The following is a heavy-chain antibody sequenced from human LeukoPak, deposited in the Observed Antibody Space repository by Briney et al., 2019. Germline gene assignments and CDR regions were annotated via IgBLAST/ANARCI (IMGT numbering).Heavy chain of an antibody. D-gene: IGHD4-17*01. CDR1: GYTFTSYG. Sequence: ASVKVSCKASGYTFTSYGISWVRQAPGQGLEWMGWISAYNGNTNYARKLQGRVTMTTDTSTSTAYMELRSLRSDDTAVYYCARPTVTMKLAAFDIWGQGTMVTVSS. CDR3: ARPTVTMKLAAFDI. CDR2: ISAYNGNT. J-gene: IGHJ3*02. V-gene: IGHV1-18*01.